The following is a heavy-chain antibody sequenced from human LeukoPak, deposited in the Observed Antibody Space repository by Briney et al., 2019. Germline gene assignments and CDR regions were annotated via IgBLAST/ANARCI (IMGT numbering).Heavy chain of an antibody. V-gene: IGHV3-30*04. CDR1: GFTFSSYA. CDR2: ISYDGSNK. Sequence: GGSLRLSCAASGFTFSSYAMHWVRQAPGKGLEWVAVISYDGSNKYYADSVKGRFTISRDNSMNTLYLQMNSLRAEDTAVYYCARDPKRGGGDPTVFDYWGQGTLVTVSS. J-gene: IGHJ4*02. CDR3: ARDPKRGGGDPTVFDY. D-gene: IGHD2-21*01.